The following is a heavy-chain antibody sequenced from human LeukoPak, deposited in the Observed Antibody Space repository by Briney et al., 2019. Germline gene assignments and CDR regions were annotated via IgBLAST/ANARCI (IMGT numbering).Heavy chain of an antibody. CDR2: ISSSSSTI. D-gene: IGHD2-15*01. V-gene: IGHV3-48*01. CDR3: VKSDIVVVVLAYYFDY. CDR1: GFTFSSYW. J-gene: IGHJ4*02. Sequence: GGSLRLSCAASGFTFSSYWMHWVRQAPGKGLEWVSYISSSSSTIYYADSVKGRFTISRDNAKNSLYLQMNSLRAEDTAVYYCVKSDIVVVVLAYYFDYWGQGTLVTVSS.